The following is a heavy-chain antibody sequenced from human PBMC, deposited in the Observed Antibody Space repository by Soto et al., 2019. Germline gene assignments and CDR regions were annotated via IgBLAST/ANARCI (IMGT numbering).Heavy chain of an antibody. CDR1: GFTFSSYA. CDR3: AKRDITMVRGVITEEYYYYMDV. Sequence: GGSLRLSCAASGFTFSSYAMSWVRQAPGKGLEWVSAISGSGGSTYYADSVKGRFTISRDNSKNTLYLQMNSLRAEDTAVYYCAKRDITMVRGVITEEYYYYMDVWGKGTTVTVSS. D-gene: IGHD3-10*01. V-gene: IGHV3-23*01. J-gene: IGHJ6*03. CDR2: ISGSGGST.